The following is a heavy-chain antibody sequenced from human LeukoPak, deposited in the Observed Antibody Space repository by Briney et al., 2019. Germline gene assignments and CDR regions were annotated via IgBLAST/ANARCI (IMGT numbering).Heavy chain of an antibody. V-gene: IGHV1-8*01. Sequence: GASVKVSCKASGYTFTNYDINWVRQAPGQGLDWMGWMNPNSGNTGYVQKFQGSVTMTRNTSISTAYMELSGLRSEDTAVYYCARGPCCTSTSCPYYFDYWGQGTLVTVSS. D-gene: IGHD2-2*01. CDR3: ARGPCCTSTSCPYYFDY. CDR2: MNPNSGNT. J-gene: IGHJ4*02. CDR1: GYTFTNYD.